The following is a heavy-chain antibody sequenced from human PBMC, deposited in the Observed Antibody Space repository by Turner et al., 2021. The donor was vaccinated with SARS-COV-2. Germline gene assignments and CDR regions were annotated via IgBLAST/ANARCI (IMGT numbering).Heavy chain of an antibody. Sequence: QVQLVESGGGVVQPGWSLRPSCAASGFTFSSYVMHWVRQAPGKGLEWVAVISYDGSNKYYADSVKGRFTISRDNSKNTLYLQMNSLRAEDTAVYYCARDSGDFDYWGQGTLVTVSS. CDR1: GFTFSSYV. CDR2: ISYDGSNK. D-gene: IGHD3-10*01. V-gene: IGHV3-30-3*01. CDR3: ARDSGDFDY. J-gene: IGHJ4*02.